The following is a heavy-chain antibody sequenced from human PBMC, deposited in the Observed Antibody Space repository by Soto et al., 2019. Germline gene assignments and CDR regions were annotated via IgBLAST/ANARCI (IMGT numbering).Heavy chain of an antibody. CDR3: ARQTGYYGSGSYYRHYYYGMDV. V-gene: IGHV4-39*01. J-gene: IGHJ6*02. CDR1: GGSISSSSYY. Sequence: SETLSLTFTVTGGSISSSSYYLGWIRQPPTKGLEWIGSIYYSGSTYYNPSLKSRVTISVDTSKNQFSLKLSSVTAADTAVYYCARQTGYYGSGSYYRHYYYGMDVWGQGTTV. D-gene: IGHD3-10*01. CDR2: IYYSGST.